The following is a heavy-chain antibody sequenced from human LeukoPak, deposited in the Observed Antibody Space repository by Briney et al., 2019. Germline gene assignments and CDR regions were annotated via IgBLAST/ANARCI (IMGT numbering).Heavy chain of an antibody. D-gene: IGHD1-26*01. V-gene: IGHV3-48*01. J-gene: IGHJ4*02. CDR2: ISSSSSTI. Sequence: GGSLRLSCAASGFTFSSYSMNWVRQAPGKGLEWVSYISSSSSTIYYADSVKGRFTISRDNAKNSLYLQMNSLRAEDTAVHYCPRDPVGATDNWGQGTLVTVSS. CDR3: PRDPVGATDN. CDR1: GFTFSSYS.